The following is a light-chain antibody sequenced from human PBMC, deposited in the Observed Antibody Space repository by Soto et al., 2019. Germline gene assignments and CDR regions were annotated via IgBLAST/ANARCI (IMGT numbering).Light chain of an antibody. V-gene: IGKV1-8*01. CDR2: AAS. CDR1: QAISSY. Sequence: AVRMTQSPSSFSASAGDRVTISCRASQAISSYLAWYQQKPGKAPKLLIYAASTLQSGVPSRFSGSGSGTDFTLGISSLQSEDFAVYYCQQYIDSPTFGQGTKVEIK. CDR3: QQYIDSPT. J-gene: IGKJ1*01.